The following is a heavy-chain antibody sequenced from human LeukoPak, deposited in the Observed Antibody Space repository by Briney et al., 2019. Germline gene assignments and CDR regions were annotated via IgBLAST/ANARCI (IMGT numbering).Heavy chain of an antibody. D-gene: IGHD5-24*01. CDR2: ISGDGGST. CDR1: GFTFRSYA. V-gene: IGHV3-43*02. J-gene: IGHJ4*02. CDR3: AKDIRGDGYNSRFDY. Sequence: PGGSLRLSCAASGFTFRSYAMHWVRQAPGKGLEWVSLISGDGGSTYYADSVKGRFTISRDNSKNSLYLQMNSLRTEDTALYYCAKDIRGDGYNSRFDYWGQGTLVTVSP.